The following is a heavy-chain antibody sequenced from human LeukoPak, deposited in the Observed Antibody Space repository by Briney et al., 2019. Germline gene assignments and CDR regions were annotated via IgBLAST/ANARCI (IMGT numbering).Heavy chain of an antibody. V-gene: IGHV3-11*04. Sequence: GGSLRLSCAASGFTFSDYYMSWIRQAPGKGLEWVSYITNSVSTIYYADSVKGRFTISRDNAKNSLYLQMDSLRDEDTAVYYCARGAYSKIDPWGQGTLVTVSS. D-gene: IGHD4-11*01. J-gene: IGHJ5*02. CDR1: GFTFSDYY. CDR2: ITNSVSTI. CDR3: ARGAYSKIDP.